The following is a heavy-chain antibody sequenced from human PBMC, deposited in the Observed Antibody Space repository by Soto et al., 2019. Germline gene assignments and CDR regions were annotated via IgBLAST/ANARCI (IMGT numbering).Heavy chain of an antibody. CDR2: ISYDGSNK. V-gene: IGHV3-30-3*01. CDR1: GFTFSSYA. J-gene: IGHJ5*02. Sequence: GGSLRLSCAASGFTFSSYAMHWVRQFPGKGLEWVAVISYDGSNKYYADFVKGRFTISRDNSKNTLYLQMNSLRAEDTAVYYRAREGAEYYYDSSGYYWFDPWGQGTLVTVSS. D-gene: IGHD3-22*01. CDR3: AREGAEYYYDSSGYYWFDP.